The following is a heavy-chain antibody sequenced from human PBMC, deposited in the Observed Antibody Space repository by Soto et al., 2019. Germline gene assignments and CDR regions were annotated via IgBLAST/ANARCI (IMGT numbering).Heavy chain of an antibody. V-gene: IGHV3-11*06. CDR2: ISSSSGST. CDR3: ARDRGGYDRLYYYHGMEV. J-gene: IGHJ6*02. D-gene: IGHD5-12*01. CDR1: GFTFSDYY. Sequence: QVQLVESGGGLVKPGGSLSLSCAASGFTFSDYYMSWIRQAPGKGLEYISYISSSSGSTNYADSVKGRFTISRDNAKNSQYLQMSSLRAEDTAVYYCARDRGGYDRLYYYHGMEVWGQGTTVTVSS.